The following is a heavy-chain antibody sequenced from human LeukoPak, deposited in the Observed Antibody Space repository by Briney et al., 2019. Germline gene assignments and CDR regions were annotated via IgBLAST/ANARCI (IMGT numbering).Heavy chain of an antibody. CDR3: ARGAFRYCSGGSCYSDY. D-gene: IGHD2-15*01. J-gene: IGHJ4*02. Sequence: APVKVSCKASGYTFTSYDINWVRQATGQGLEWMGWMNPNSGNTGYTQKFQGRVTMTRNTSISTAYMELSGLRSEDTAVYYCARGAFRYCSGGSCYSDYWGQGTLVTVSS. CDR1: GYTFTSYD. CDR2: MNPNSGNT. V-gene: IGHV1-8*01.